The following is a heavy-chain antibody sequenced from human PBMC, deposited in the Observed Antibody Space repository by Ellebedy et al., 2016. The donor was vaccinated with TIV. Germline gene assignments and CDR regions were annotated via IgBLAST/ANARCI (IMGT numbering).Heavy chain of an antibody. V-gene: IGHV4-59*01. CDR2: IHYRGIT. CDR3: TRDRVGTTDV. J-gene: IGHJ4*02. Sequence: SETLSLTXTVSGGSISGYYWSWIRQSPGMGLEWIGYIHYRGITDYNPSLKSRVSISVDTSQTQFSLRLSSVTAADTAIYYCTRDRVGTTDVWGQGTLVTVSS. CDR1: GGSISGYY. D-gene: IGHD1-26*01.